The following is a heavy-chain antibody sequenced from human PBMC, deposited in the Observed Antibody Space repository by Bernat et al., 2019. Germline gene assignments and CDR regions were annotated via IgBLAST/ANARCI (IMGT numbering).Heavy chain of an antibody. CDR2: FSGSGGRT. D-gene: IGHD2-15*01. CDR1: GFTFNSYA. Sequence: EVQLLESGGGLVQPGGSLRLSCAASGFTFNSYAMTWVRQAPGKGLEWVSAFSGSGGRTYYGDSGTGRFTISRDNAKNTLYLQMNSLRAEDTALYDCAKATGVVAPTYIDYWGQGTLVTVSS. V-gene: IGHV3-23*01. J-gene: IGHJ4*02. CDR3: AKATGVVAPTYIDY.